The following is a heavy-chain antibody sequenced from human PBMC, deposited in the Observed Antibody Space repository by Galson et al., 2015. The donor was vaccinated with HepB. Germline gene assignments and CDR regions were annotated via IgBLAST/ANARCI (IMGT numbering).Heavy chain of an antibody. J-gene: IGHJ3*02. CDR3: ARDDDKYQLPPFDAFDI. CDR2: IWYDGSNK. D-gene: IGHD2-2*01. Sequence: SLRLSCAASGFTFSSYGMHWVRRAPGKGLEWVAVIWYDGSNKYYADSVKGRFTISRDNSKNTLYLQMNSLRAEDTAVYYCARDDDKYQLPPFDAFDIWGQGTMVTVSS. V-gene: IGHV3-33*01. CDR1: GFTFSSYG.